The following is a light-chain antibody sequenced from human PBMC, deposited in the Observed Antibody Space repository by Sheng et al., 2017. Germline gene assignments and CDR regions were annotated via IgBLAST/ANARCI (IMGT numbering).Light chain of an antibody. Sequence: QSVLTQPPSVSGAPGQTVTISCTGSSSNIGTDYDVHWYRQVPGTAPKLLIYGQNNRPSGVPDRFSGSKSGTSASLAITGLQAEDEADYYCTSYTGSSTRLFGGGTKLTVL. V-gene: IGLV1-40*01. J-gene: IGLJ3*02. CDR3: TSYTGSSTRL. CDR1: SSNIGTDYD. CDR2: GQN.